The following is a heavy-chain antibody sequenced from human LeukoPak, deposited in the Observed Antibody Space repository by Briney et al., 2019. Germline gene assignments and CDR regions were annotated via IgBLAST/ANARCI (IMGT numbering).Heavy chain of an antibody. CDR2: IFYSGRT. CDR1: GGSISSYY. Sequence: SETLSLTCTVSGGSISSYYWSWIRQPPGKGLEWIGYIFYSGRTNYNPSLKSRVTMSVDTSKNQFSLKLSSVTAADTAVYYCARTKVGCNSNWFDPWGQGTLVTVSS. V-gene: IGHV4-59*01. D-gene: IGHD2-15*01. CDR3: ARTKVGCNSNWFDP. J-gene: IGHJ5*02.